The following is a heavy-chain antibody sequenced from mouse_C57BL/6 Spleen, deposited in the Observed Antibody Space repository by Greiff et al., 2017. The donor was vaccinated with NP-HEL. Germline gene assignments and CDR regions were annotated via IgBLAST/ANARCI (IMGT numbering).Heavy chain of an antibody. J-gene: IGHJ1*03. CDR1: GFTFSSYT. D-gene: IGHD1-1*01. V-gene: IGHV5-9*01. Sequence: EVKLMESGGGLVKPGGSLKLSCAASGFTFSSYTMSWVRQTPEKRLEWVATISGGGGNTYYPDSVKGRFTISRDNAKNTLYLQMSSLRSEDTALYYCARQIYYYGSSLDFDVWGTGTTVTVSS. CDR3: ARQIYYYGSSLDFDV. CDR2: ISGGGGNT.